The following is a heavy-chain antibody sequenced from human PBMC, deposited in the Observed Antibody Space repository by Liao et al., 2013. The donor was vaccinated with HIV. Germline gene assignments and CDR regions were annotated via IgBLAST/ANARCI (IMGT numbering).Heavy chain of an antibody. CDR1: GGSFSGYY. CDR3: ARGPTVWGIYQFDY. Sequence: QVQLQQWGAGLLKPSETLSLTCAVYGGSFSGYYWSWIRQPPGKGLEWIGEINHSGSTNYNPSLKSRVTISVDTSKNQFSLKLSSVTAADTALYYCARGPTVWGIYQFDYWGPGEPWVTVSS. V-gene: IGHV4-34*01. J-gene: IGHJ4*02. CDR2: INHSGST. D-gene: IGHD4-17*01.